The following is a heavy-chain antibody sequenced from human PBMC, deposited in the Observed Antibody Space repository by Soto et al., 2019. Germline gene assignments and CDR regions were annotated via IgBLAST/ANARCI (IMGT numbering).Heavy chain of an antibody. CDR3: ARSDGYNFNWLDS. Sequence: QVQLVQSGAEVNTPRASVKVSCKASGYTFATCDINWVRQAPGQGLEWMGWMNPNSGNTGYAQKFQGRLTMTRDTALSVAHMELSSLRNEDPAVYYCARSDGYNFNWLDSWGQGTLVTVSA. V-gene: IGHV1-8*01. CDR1: GYTFATCD. CDR2: MNPNSGNT. J-gene: IGHJ5*01. D-gene: IGHD2-21*01.